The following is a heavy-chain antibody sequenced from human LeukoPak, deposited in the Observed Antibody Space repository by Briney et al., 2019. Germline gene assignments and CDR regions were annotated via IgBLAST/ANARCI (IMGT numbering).Heavy chain of an antibody. CDR3: AKEIAGDHDAFDI. CDR2: ISWNSGSI. CDR1: GFTFDDYA. Sequence: SLRLSCAASGFTFDDYAMHWVRQAPGKGLEWVSGISWNSGSIGYADSVKGRFTISRDNAKNSLYLQMNSLRAEDTALYYCAKEIAGDHDAFDIWGQGTMVTVSS. D-gene: IGHD6-13*01. V-gene: IGHV3-9*01. J-gene: IGHJ3*02.